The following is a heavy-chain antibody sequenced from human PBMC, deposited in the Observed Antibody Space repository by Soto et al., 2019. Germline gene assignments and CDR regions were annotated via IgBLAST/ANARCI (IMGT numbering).Heavy chain of an antibody. D-gene: IGHD2-8*01. CDR3: ARGPSPPRGTRATGYYYMDV. Sequence: SETLSLTCAVYGGSFSGYYWSWIRQPPGKGLEWIGEINHSGSTNYNPSLTSRVTISVDTSKNQFSLKLSPVTAADTAVYYCARGPSPPRGTRATGYYYMDVWGKGTTVTVSS. CDR2: INHSGST. CDR1: GGSFSGYY. V-gene: IGHV4-34*01. J-gene: IGHJ6*03.